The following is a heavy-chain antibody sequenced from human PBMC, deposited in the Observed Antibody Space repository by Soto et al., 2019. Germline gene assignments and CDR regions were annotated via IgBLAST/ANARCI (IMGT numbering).Heavy chain of an antibody. CDR2: INAGNGNT. Sequence: GASVKVSCKASGYTFTSYAMHWVRQAPGQRIEWMGWINAGNGNTKYSQKFQGRVTITRDTSASTAYMELRSLRSEDTAVYYCARGYCSSSSCYASSSYWGQGTLVTVSS. D-gene: IGHD2-2*01. CDR1: GYTFTSYA. J-gene: IGHJ4*02. V-gene: IGHV1-3*01. CDR3: ARGYCSSSSCYASSSY.